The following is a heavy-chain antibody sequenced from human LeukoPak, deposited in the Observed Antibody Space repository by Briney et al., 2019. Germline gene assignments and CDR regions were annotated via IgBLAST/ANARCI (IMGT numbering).Heavy chain of an antibody. Sequence: GGSLRLSCAASGFTFSSYAMHWVRQAPGKGLEYVSAISSNGGSTYYANSVKGRFTISRDNSKNTLYLQMGSLRAEDMAVYYCARVSGVTDYFDYWGQGTLVTVSS. CDR2: ISSNGGST. V-gene: IGHV3-64*01. CDR1: GFTFSSYA. J-gene: IGHJ4*02. CDR3: ARVSGVTDYFDY. D-gene: IGHD2-15*01.